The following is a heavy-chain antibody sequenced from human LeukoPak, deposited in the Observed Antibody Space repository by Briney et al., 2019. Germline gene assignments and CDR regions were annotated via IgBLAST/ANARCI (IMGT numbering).Heavy chain of an antibody. D-gene: IGHD6-13*01. CDR1: GGSFSGYY. V-gene: IGHV4-34*01. CDR2: INHSGST. Sequence: SETLSLTCAVYGGSFSGYYWSWIRQPPGKGLEWIGEINHSGSTNYNPSLKSRVTISVDTSKNQFSLKLSSVTAADTAVYYCARSSSSWYFDYWGQGTLVTVSS. CDR3: ARSSSSWYFDY. J-gene: IGHJ4*02.